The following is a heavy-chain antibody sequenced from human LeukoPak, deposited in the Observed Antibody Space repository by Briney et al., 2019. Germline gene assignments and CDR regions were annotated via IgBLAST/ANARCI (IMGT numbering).Heavy chain of an antibody. D-gene: IGHD6-13*01. CDR2: IDTANGNT. CDR1: GYTFTNHA. V-gene: IGHV1-3*04. J-gene: IGHJ5*01. CDR3: ARPGASSPGNWFAS. Sequence: GASVKVSCTASGYTFTNHAMHWVRQAPGQGLEWMGWIDTANGNTKYLQKFQGRVTITRDTSARIVYMELSSLRFEDTALYYCARPGASSPGNWFASWGQGSLVTVSS.